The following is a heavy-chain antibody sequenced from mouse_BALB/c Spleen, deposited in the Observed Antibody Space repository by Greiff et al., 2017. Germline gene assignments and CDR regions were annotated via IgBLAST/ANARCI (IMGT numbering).Heavy chain of an antibody. D-gene: IGHD2-4*01. CDR2: ISSGSSTI. J-gene: IGHJ3*01. CDR1: GFTFSSFG. V-gene: IGHV5-17*02. Sequence: EVKLMESGGGLVQPGGSRKLSCAASGFTFSSFGMHWVRQAPEKGLEWVAYISSGSSTIYYADTVKGRFTISRDNPKNTLFLQMTSLRSEDTAMYYCARGRGYDYDEAWFAYWGQGTLVTVSA. CDR3: ARGRGYDYDEAWFAY.